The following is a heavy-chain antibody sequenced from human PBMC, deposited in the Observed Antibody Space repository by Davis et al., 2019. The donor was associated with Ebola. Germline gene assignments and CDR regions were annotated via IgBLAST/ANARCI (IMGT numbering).Heavy chain of an antibody. V-gene: IGHV3-23*01. CDR1: GFTFSSYA. J-gene: IGHJ4*02. D-gene: IGHD1-1*01. CDR3: AKDFVQYPSDDY. Sequence: GESLKISCAASGFTFSSYAMSWVRQAPGKGLEWVSAISGSGGSTYYADSVKGRFTISRDNSKNTLYLQMNSLRAEDTAVYYCAKDFVQYPSDDYWGQGTLVTVSS. CDR2: ISGSGGST.